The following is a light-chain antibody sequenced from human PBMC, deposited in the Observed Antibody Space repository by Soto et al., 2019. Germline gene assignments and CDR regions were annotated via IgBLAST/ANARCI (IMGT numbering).Light chain of an antibody. J-gene: IGLJ1*01. Sequence: QSVLTQPASVSGSPGQSITISCTGTSGDVGGHNYVSWYQQHPGKAPKLIIYEVTNRPSGVSNRFSGSKSGNTASLIISGLQAEDEADYYCTSYTRSATPYIYGSGTKVTVL. CDR2: EVT. CDR1: SGDVGGHNY. V-gene: IGLV2-14*01. CDR3: TSYTRSATPYI.